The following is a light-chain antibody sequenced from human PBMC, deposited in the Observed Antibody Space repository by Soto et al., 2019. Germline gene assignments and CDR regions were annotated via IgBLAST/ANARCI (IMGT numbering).Light chain of an antibody. J-gene: IGKJ1*01. CDR3: QQYGSSPWT. CDR2: GAS. Sequence: ELVLTQSPGTLSLSPGERATLSCRASQSVSSSYLAWYQQKPGQAPRLLIHGASSRATGIPDRFSGSGSGTDFILTISRLEPEDFAVYYCQQYGSSPWTFGQGTKVDIK. CDR1: QSVSSSY. V-gene: IGKV3-20*01.